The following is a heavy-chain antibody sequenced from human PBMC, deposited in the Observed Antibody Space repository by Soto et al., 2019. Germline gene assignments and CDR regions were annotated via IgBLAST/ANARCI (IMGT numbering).Heavy chain of an antibody. V-gene: IGHV3-33*01. J-gene: IGHJ6*02. Sequence: GGSLSLSCAASGFTFSSYGMHWVRQAPGKGLEWVAVIWYDGSNKYYADSVKGRFTISRDNSKNTLYLQMNSLRAEDTAVYYCARDGGDTAMVNYYYYGMDVWGQGTTVTVSS. CDR2: IWYDGSNK. D-gene: IGHD5-18*01. CDR1: GFTFSSYG. CDR3: ARDGGDTAMVNYYYYGMDV.